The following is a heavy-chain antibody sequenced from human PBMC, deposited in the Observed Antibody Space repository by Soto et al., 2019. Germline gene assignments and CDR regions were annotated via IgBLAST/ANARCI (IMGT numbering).Heavy chain of an antibody. D-gene: IGHD3-9*01. J-gene: IGHJ5*02. Sequence: EVQLLESGGGLVQPGGSLRLSCAASGFTFSSYAMNWVRQVPGKGLECVSAISGGGEDTSYADSVKGRFTVSRDNSRNTLYLQMNSLRAEDTAVYYGAKDPVNYDILKDYYDYFDTWGQGTLVTVSS. V-gene: IGHV3-23*01. CDR3: AKDPVNYDILKDYYDYFDT. CDR1: GFTFSSYA. CDR2: ISGGGEDT.